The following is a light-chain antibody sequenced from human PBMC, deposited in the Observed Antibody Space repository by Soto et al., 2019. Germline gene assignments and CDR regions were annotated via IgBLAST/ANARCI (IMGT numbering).Light chain of an antibody. CDR3: QQYGSAPLT. J-gene: IGKJ4*01. CDR1: QTVSTNY. CDR2: VAS. Sequence: EIVLTQSPGTLSLSPGERATLSCRASQTVSTNYLAWHQQKPGQAPRLLIYVASNRASGIPDRFSGSGSGTDLTLTISRLEPEDFAVYYCQQYGSAPLTFGGGTKVEIK. V-gene: IGKV3-20*01.